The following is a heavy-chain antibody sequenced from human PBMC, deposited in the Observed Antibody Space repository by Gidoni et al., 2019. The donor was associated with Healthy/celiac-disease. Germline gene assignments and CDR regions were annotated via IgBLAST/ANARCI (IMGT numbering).Heavy chain of an antibody. CDR2: IYHSGST. V-gene: IGHV4-4*02. J-gene: IGHJ3*02. Sequence: QVQLQESGPGLVKPSGTLSLPCFVSGCSISSRNWWNWVRQPPGKGVGWIGEIYHSGSTNYNPSLKSRVTISVDKSKNQFSLKLSSVTAADTAVYYCARDLSLTDAFEIWGQGTMVTVSS. D-gene: IGHD7-27*01. CDR1: GCSISSRNW. CDR3: ARDLSLTDAFEI.